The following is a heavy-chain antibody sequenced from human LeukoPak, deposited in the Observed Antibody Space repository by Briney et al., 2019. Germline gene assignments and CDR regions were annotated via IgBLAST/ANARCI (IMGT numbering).Heavy chain of an antibody. CDR3: ARGGESGAGNYVDY. V-gene: IGHV3-64*02. Sequence: GGSLRLSCAASGLSFSRYAMHWVRQAPGKGLEYVSAISSNGGSTYYADSVKGRFIISRDNSKNTLYLQTNSLRAEDMVVYYGARGGESGAGNYVDYWGQGTVVTGSS. D-gene: IGHD3-10*01. CDR2: ISSNGGST. CDR1: GLSFSRYA. J-gene: IGHJ4*02.